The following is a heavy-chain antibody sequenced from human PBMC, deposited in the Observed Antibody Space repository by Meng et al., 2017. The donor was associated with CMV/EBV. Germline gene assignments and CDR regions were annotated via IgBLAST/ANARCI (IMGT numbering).Heavy chain of an antibody. CDR3: TSFPRFIYYGMDV. Sequence: GGSLRLPCAASGFTVSSNYRSWVRQAPGKGLEWVSVIYSGGSTYYADSVKGRFTISRDNSKNTLYLQMNSLRAEDTAVYYCTSFPRFIYYGMDVWGQGTTVTVSS. CDR1: GFTVSSNY. V-gene: IGHV3-66*02. J-gene: IGHJ6*02. CDR2: IYSGGST. D-gene: IGHD3-10*01.